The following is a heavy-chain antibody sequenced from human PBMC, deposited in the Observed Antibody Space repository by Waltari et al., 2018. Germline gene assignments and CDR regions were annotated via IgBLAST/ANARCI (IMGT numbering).Heavy chain of an antibody. V-gene: IGHV1-8*01. CDR2: MNPNSGNT. CDR3: ARGPVVRGAKPGSLYYFDY. CDR1: GYTFTSYD. Sequence: SCKASGYTFTSYDINWVRQAPGQGLEWMGWMNPNSGNTGYAQKFQGRVTMTRNTSISTAYMELSSLRSEDTAVYYCARGPVVRGAKPGSLYYFDYWGQGTLVTVSS. J-gene: IGHJ4*02. D-gene: IGHD3-10*01.